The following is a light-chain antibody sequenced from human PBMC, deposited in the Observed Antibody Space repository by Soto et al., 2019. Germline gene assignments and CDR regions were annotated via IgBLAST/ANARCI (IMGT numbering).Light chain of an antibody. CDR3: QQYNNWPPKYT. CDR2: DTS. J-gene: IGKJ2*01. V-gene: IGKV3-15*01. Sequence: EIVMTQSPATLSVSPGDRATLSCRASQRVSSNLAWYQQKPDQAPRLLIYDTSSRATGIPARFSGSGSGTEFTLPISSLQSEDFAVYYCQQYNNWPPKYTFGQGTKLEIK. CDR1: QRVSSN.